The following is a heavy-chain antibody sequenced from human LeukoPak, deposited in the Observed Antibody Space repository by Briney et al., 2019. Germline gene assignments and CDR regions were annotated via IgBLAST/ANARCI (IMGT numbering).Heavy chain of an antibody. CDR2: IYHSGNT. Sequence: SETLSLTCIVSGFSIRSDYAWGWVRQPPGKGLEWIGIIYHSGNTYYNPSLKSRVTISVDTSKNQFSLKLSSVTAADTAVYYCASGSSGYYIDYWGQGTLVTVSP. D-gene: IGHD3-22*01. J-gene: IGHJ4*02. CDR3: ASGSSGYYIDY. CDR1: GFSIRSDYA. V-gene: IGHV4-38-2*02.